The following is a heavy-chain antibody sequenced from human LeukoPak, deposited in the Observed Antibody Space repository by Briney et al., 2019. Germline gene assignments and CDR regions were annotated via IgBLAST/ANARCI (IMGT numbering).Heavy chain of an antibody. Sequence: SVKVSCKASGGTFSSYAISWVRQAPGQGLEWMGRIIPILGIANYAQKFQGRVTITADKSTSTAYMELSSLRSEDTAVYYCARVLLPRFGELLSWFDPWGQGTLVTVSS. V-gene: IGHV1-69*04. CDR2: IIPILGIA. J-gene: IGHJ5*02. CDR1: GGTFSSYA. D-gene: IGHD3-10*01. CDR3: ARVLLPRFGELLSWFDP.